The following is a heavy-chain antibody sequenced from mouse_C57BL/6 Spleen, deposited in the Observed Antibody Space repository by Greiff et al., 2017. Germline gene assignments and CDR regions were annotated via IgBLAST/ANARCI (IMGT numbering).Heavy chain of an antibody. Sequence: EVMLVESGGGLVKPGGSLKLSCAASGFTFSSYAMSWVRQTPEKRLEWVATISDGGSYTYYPDNLQGPFTISRDNAKNNLYLQMSHLKSEDTAMYYCTREHLTPFYYAMDYWGQGTSVTVSS. CDR2: ISDGGSYT. CDR3: TREHLTPFYYAMDY. J-gene: IGHJ4*01. V-gene: IGHV5-4*01. CDR1: GFTFSSYA.